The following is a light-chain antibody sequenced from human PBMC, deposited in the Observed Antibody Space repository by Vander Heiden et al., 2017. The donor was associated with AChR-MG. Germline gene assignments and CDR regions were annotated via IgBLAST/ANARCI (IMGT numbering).Light chain of an antibody. Sequence: EIVLTQSPGTLSLSPGERAILSCRASQGITSSSLAWYQQQPGQAPRLLMYGTSNRATGIPDRFSGSGSGTDFTLTISRLEPEDFAVYYCQHDGNSLCTFGQGTMLDIK. CDR2: GTS. CDR1: QGITSSS. V-gene: IGKV3-20*01. J-gene: IGKJ2*02. CDR3: QHDGNSLCT.